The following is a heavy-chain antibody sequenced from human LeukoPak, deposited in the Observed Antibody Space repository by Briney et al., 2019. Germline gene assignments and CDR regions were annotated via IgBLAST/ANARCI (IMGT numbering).Heavy chain of an antibody. CDR2: ISAYNGNT. V-gene: IGHV1-18*01. D-gene: IGHD2-15*01. Sequence: ASVKVSCKASGYTFTSYGISWVRQAPGQGLEWMGWISAYNGNTNYAQKLQGRVTMTTDTSTSTAYMELRSLRSDDKAVYYCARGVRYCSGGSCYYFDYWGQGTLVTVSS. CDR1: GYTFTSYG. CDR3: ARGVRYCSGGSCYYFDY. J-gene: IGHJ4*02.